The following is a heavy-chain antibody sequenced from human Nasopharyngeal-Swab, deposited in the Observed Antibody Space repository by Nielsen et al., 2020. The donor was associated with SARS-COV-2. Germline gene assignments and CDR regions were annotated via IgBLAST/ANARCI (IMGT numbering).Heavy chain of an antibody. D-gene: IGHD3-10*01. CDR2: ISYDGSKR. J-gene: IGHJ4*02. V-gene: IGHV3-30*18. Sequence: WIRQPPGKGLEWAALISYDGSKRYFADSMKGRFSISRDKIKNMLYLQMDSLRADDTAVYYCAKDHFYDSGTYDRLYFDFWGQGTLVTVSS. CDR3: AKDHFYDSGTYDRLYFDF.